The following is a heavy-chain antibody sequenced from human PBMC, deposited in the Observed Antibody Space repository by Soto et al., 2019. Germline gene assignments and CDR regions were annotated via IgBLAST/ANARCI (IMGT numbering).Heavy chain of an antibody. V-gene: IGHV1-69*01. CDR3: ARAVAIASRQNYYGMDV. CDR2: IIPIFGTA. Sequence: QVQLVQSGAEVKKPGSSVKVSCKASGGTCSSYAISWVRQAPGQGLEWMGGIIPIFGTANYAQKFQGRVTITADESTSTAYMELSSLRSEDTAVYYCARAVAIASRQNYYGMDVWGQGTTVTVSS. CDR1: GGTCSSYA. D-gene: IGHD6-6*01. J-gene: IGHJ6*02.